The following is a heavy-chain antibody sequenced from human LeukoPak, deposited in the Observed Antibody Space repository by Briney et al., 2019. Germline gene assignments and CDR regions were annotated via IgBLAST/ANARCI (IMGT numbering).Heavy chain of an antibody. CDR3: ARVPNWNYPSFDY. D-gene: IGHD1-7*01. CDR2: VFYSGST. V-gene: IGHV4-39*01. J-gene: IGHJ4*02. CDR1: GGSISTSDYY. Sequence: PSETRSLTCTVSGGSISTSDYYWGWIRQPPGKGLEWIGSVFYSGSTYYNPSLKSRVTISVDTSKNQFSLKLSSVTAADTAVYYCARVPNWNYPSFDYWGQGILVTVSS.